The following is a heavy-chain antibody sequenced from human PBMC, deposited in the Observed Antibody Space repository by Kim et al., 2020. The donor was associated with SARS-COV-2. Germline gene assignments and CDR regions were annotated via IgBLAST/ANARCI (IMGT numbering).Heavy chain of an antibody. CDR1: GVAFSNYV. J-gene: IGHJ4*02. CDR2: VSGSGDKT. CDR3: ALKGSFGSGY. D-gene: IGHD3-3*01. Sequence: GGSLRLSCTVSGVAFSNYVMTWVRQVPEKGLEWVSAVSGSGDKTYYADSVKGRFTISRDNSKSTLYLQMNSLRAEDTAIYYCALKGSFGSGYGGQGTLVTVSS. V-gene: IGHV3-23*01.